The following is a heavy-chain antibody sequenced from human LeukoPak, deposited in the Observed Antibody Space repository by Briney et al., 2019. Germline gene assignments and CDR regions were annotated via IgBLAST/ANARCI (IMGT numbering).Heavy chain of an antibody. CDR2: IYYSGST. Sequence: SQTLSLTCTVSGGSISSGDYYWSWIRQPPGKGLEWIGYIYYSGSTYYNPSLKSRVTISVDTSKIQFSLKLTSVTAADTAVYYCATLFSSTWYDWGQGSLVTVSS. CDR3: ATLFSSTWYD. J-gene: IGHJ4*02. CDR1: GGSISSGDYY. D-gene: IGHD6-13*01. V-gene: IGHV4-30-4*08.